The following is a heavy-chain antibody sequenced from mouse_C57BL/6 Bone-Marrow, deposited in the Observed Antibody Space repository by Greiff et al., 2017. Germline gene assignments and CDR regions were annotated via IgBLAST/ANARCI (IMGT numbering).Heavy chain of an antibody. V-gene: IGHV1-69*01. CDR3: ARFTTDV. Sequence: QVHVKQPGAELVMPGASVKLSCKASGYTFTSYWMHWVKQRPGQGLEWIGEIDPSDSYTNYNQKFKGKSTLTVDKSSSTAYMQLSSLTSEDSAVYYCARFTTDVWGTGTTVTVSS. CDR1: GYTFTSYW. J-gene: IGHJ1*03. D-gene: IGHD1-1*01. CDR2: IDPSDSYT.